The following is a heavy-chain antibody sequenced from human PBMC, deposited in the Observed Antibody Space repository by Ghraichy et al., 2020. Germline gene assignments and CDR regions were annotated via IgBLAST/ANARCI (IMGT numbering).Heavy chain of an antibody. D-gene: IGHD6-13*01. CDR2: IKKDGSEG. V-gene: IGHV3-7*03. Sequence: GGSLRLSCAASGFTFSSYWMSWVRQSPGKGLEWVANIKKDGSEGYYVDSVRGRFTISRDNARDSQHLQMNSLRVEDTGLYFCARAVYSSSWDPDAFDFWGRGIMVTVSS. J-gene: IGHJ3*01. CDR3: ARAVYSSSWDPDAFDF. CDR1: GFTFSSYW.